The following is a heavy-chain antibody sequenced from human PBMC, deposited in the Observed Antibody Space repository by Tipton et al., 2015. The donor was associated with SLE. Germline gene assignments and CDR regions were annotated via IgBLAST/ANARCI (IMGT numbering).Heavy chain of an antibody. CDR1: GGSISSGSYY. V-gene: IGHV4-61*02. CDR2: IYSRGST. D-gene: IGHD3-10*01. Sequence: LRLSCSVSGGSISSGSYYWSWIWQPAGKGLEWIGRIYSRGSTNSNLSLKSRVTISADTSKNQFSLMLSSVTAADTAVYYCAREGAEKVRTSYYYYMDVWGKGTTVTISS. CDR3: AREGAEKVRTSYYYYMDV. J-gene: IGHJ6*03.